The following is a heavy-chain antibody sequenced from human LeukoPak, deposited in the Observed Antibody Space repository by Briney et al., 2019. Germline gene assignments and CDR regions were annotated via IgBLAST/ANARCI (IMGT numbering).Heavy chain of an antibody. Sequence: GGSLRLSCAASGFTFSSYSMNWVRQAPGKGLEWVSSISSSSSYIYYADSVKGRFTISRDNAKNSLYLQMNSLRAEDTAVYYCARGYYDSSGYYYRLDYFDYWGQGTLVTVSS. D-gene: IGHD3-22*01. J-gene: IGHJ4*02. CDR1: GFTFSSYS. CDR2: ISSSSSYI. V-gene: IGHV3-21*01. CDR3: ARGYYDSSGYYYRLDYFDY.